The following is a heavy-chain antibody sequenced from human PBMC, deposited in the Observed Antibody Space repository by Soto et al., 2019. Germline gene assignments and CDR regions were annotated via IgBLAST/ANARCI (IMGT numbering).Heavy chain of an antibody. J-gene: IGHJ6*02. Sequence: ASVKVSCKASGYTFTSYDINWVRQATGQGLEWMGWMNPNSGNTGYAQKFQGRVTMTRNTSISTAYMELSSLRSEDTAVYYCARGQSSSWTGGYYYYYGMDVWGQGTTVPVSS. CDR2: MNPNSGNT. D-gene: IGHD6-13*01. CDR3: ARGQSSSWTGGYYYYYGMDV. V-gene: IGHV1-8*01. CDR1: GYTFTSYD.